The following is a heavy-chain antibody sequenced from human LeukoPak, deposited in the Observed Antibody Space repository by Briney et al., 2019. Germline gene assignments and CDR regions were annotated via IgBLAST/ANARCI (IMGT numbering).Heavy chain of an antibody. Sequence: SETLSLTCAVYGGSFSGYYWSWIRQPPGKGLEWIGEINHSGSTNYNPSLKSRVTISVDTSKNQFSLKLSSVTAADTAVYYCAVLTMVRGISIRAPKYFQHWGQGTLVTVSS. D-gene: IGHD3-10*01. V-gene: IGHV4-34*01. J-gene: IGHJ1*01. CDR1: GGSFSGYY. CDR2: INHSGST. CDR3: AVLTMVRGISIRAPKYFQH.